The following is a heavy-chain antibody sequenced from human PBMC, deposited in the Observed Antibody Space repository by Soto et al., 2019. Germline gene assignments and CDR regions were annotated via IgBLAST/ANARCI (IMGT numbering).Heavy chain of an antibody. CDR2: RNPNSGNT. V-gene: IGHV1-8*01. D-gene: IGHD4-17*01. CDR3: AIDYGDPRRGPFDI. Sequence: ASVKVSCKASGYTFTSYDINWVLQATGQGLEWMGWRNPNSGNTGYAQKFQGRVTMTRNTSISTAYMELSSLRSEDTAVYYCAIDYGDPRRGPFDIWGQATMVTVSS. J-gene: IGHJ3*02. CDR1: GYTFTSYD.